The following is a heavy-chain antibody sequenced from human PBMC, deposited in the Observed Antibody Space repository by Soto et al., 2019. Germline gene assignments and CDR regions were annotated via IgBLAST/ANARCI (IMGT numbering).Heavy chain of an antibody. CDR3: ATSGSFDY. Sequence: ASVKVSCKASGGTFSSYAISWVRQAPGKGLEWMGGFDPEDGETIYAQKFQGRVTMTEDTSTDTAYMELSSLRSEDTAVYYCATSGSFDYWGQGTLVTVSS. CDR2: FDPEDGET. CDR1: GGTFSSYA. V-gene: IGHV1-24*01. J-gene: IGHJ4*02.